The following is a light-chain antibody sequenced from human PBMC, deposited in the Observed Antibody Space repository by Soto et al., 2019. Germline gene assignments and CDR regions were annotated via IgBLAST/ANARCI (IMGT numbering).Light chain of an antibody. J-gene: IGKJ4*01. CDR2: KAS. CDR3: QQYNTYPLT. V-gene: IGKV1-5*03. CDR1: QSISTW. Sequence: DIQMTQSPSTLSASVGERVTITCRASQSISTWLAWYQQKPGKAPKLLIYKASSLEGGVPSRFGGSGSGTLFNITISSLHPDDFATYYRQQYNTYPLTFGRGTTVDIK.